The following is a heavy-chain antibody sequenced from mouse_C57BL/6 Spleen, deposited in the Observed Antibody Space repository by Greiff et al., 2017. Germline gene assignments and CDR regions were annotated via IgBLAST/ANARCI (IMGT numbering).Heavy chain of an antibody. J-gene: IGHJ4*01. V-gene: IGHV1-52*01. Sequence: QVQLQQPGAELVRPGSSVKLSCKASGYTFTSYWMHWVKQRPIQGLEWIGNIDPSDSETHYNQKFKDKATLTVDKSSSTAYMQLSSLTSEDSAVYYCAREDYYGSTHAIDYWGQGTSVTVSS. D-gene: IGHD1-1*01. CDR3: AREDYYGSTHAIDY. CDR1: GYTFTSYW. CDR2: IDPSDSET.